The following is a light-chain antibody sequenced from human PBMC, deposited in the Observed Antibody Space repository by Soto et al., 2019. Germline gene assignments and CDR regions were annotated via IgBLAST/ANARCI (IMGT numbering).Light chain of an antibody. CDR2: DAS. V-gene: IGKV3-11*01. CDR3: QQRSNWPLFT. CDR1: QSVSSY. J-gene: IGKJ3*01. Sequence: EIVMTQSPATLSLSPGERATLSCRASQSVSSYLAWYQQKPGQAPRLLIHDASNRATGIPARFSGSGSGTDFTLTISSLEPEDFAVYYCQQRSNWPLFTFCPGIKVDIK.